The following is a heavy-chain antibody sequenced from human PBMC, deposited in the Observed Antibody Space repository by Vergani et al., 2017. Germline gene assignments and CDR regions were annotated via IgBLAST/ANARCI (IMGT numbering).Heavy chain of an antibody. J-gene: IGHJ3*02. Sequence: QVQLVQSGAEVKKPGASVKVSCKTSGYTFTGYYMHWVRQAPGQGLEWMGWINPNSGGTTYAQKFQGRVTMTRDTSISTAYMELSRLRSDDTAVYYCARAPSSNDAFASGGEGRMVTVSS. V-gene: IGHV1-2*02. CDR2: INPNSGGT. CDR1: GYTFTGYY. CDR3: ARAPSSNDAFAS. D-gene: IGHD2-2*01.